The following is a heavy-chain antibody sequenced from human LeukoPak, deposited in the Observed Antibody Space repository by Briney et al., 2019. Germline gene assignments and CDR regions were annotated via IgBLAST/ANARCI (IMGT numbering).Heavy chain of an antibody. J-gene: IGHJ6*03. V-gene: IGHV1-18*01. Sequence: ASVKVSCKASGYTFTSYGISWVRQAPGQGLEWMGWINAYNGNTYYAQKLQGRVTMTTDTSTSTAYMELRSLRSDDTAVYYCARGSMIVARRRYMDVWGKGTTVTISS. CDR3: ARGSMIVARRRYMDV. CDR2: INAYNGNT. D-gene: IGHD3-22*01. CDR1: GYTFTSYG.